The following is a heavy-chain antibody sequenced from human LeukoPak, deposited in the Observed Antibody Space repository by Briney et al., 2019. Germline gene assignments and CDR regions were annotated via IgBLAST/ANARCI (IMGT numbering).Heavy chain of an antibody. CDR1: GFTFSDYY. CDR3: ARGQYCSSTSCYIDLSYYYGMDV. D-gene: IGHD2-2*02. CDR2: ISSSGSTI. J-gene: IGHJ6*02. Sequence: GGSLRLSCAASGFTFSDYYMSWIRQAPGKGLEWVSYISSSGSTIYYADSVKGRFTISRDNAKNSLYLQMNSLRAEDTAVYYCARGQYCSSTSCYIDLSYYYGMDVWGQGTTVTVSS. V-gene: IGHV3-11*01.